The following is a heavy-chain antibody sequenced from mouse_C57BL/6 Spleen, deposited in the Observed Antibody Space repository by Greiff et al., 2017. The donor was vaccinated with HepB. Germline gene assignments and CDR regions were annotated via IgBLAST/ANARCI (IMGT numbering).Heavy chain of an antibody. CDR3: ARNLYYGNYRYAMDY. J-gene: IGHJ4*01. D-gene: IGHD2-1*01. CDR1: GYTFTSYW. V-gene: IGHV1-52*01. CDR2: IDPSDSET. Sequence: VKLQQPGAELVRPGSSVKLSCKASGYTFTSYWMHWVKQRPIQGLEWIGNIDPSDSETHYNQKFKDKATLTVDKSSSTAYMQLSSLTSEDSAVYYCARNLYYGNYRYAMDYWGQGTSVTVSS.